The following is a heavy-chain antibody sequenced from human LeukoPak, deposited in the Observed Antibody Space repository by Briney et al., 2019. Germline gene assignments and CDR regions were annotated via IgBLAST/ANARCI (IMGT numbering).Heavy chain of an antibody. J-gene: IGHJ4*02. D-gene: IGHD3-22*01. CDR3: ARGSFGSSGYYYYFDY. CDR1: GGSISSGGYS. V-gene: IGHV4-30-2*01. CDR2: IYHSGST. Sequence: PSQTLSLTCAVSGGSISSGGYSWSWIRQPPGKGLEWIGYIYHSGSTYYNPSLKSRVTISVDRSKNQFSLKLSSVTAADTAVYYCARGSFGSSGYYYYFDYWGQGTLVTVSS.